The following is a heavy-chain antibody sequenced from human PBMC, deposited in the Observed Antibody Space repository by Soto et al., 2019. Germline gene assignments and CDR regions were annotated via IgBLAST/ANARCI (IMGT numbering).Heavy chain of an antibody. CDR1: GFTFSRYA. CDR2: ISGSGGST. CDR3: AKWVGAAISSYYYSGMDV. D-gene: IGHD1-26*01. V-gene: IGHV3-23*01. J-gene: IGHJ6*02. Sequence: EVQLLESGGGLVQPGGSLRLSCAASGFTFSRYAMSWVRQAPGKGLEWGSAISGSGGSTYYADSVKGRFTISRDNSKSTLYLQMNSLRAEDTAVYYCAKWVGAAISSYYYSGMDVWGQGTTVTVSS.